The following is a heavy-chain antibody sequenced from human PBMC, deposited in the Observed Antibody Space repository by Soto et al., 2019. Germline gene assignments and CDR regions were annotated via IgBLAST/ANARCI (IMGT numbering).Heavy chain of an antibody. CDR1: GFTFSSYG. Sequence: GGSLRLSCAASGFTFSSYGMHWVRQAPGKGLEWVAVISYDGSNKYYADSVKGRFTISRDNSKNTLYLQMNSLRAEDTAVYYCAKDGPYYDILTGPNAFDIWGQGTMVTVS. D-gene: IGHD3-9*01. V-gene: IGHV3-30*18. J-gene: IGHJ3*02. CDR3: AKDGPYYDILTGPNAFDI. CDR2: ISYDGSNK.